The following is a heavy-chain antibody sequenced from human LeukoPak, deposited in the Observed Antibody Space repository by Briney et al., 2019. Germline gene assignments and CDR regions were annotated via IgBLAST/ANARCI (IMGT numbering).Heavy chain of an antibody. CDR3: ARGWYGMDV. CDR2: INHSGST. Sequence: SETLSLTCAVYGGSFSGYYWSWIRQPLGKGLEWIGEINHSGSTNYNPSLKSRVTISVDTSKNQFSLKLSSVTAADTAVYYCARGWYGMDVWGQGTTVTVSS. CDR1: GGSFSGYY. V-gene: IGHV4-34*01. J-gene: IGHJ6*02.